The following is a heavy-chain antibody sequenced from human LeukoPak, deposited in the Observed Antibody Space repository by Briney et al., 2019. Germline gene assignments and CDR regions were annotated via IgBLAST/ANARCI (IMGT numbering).Heavy chain of an antibody. CDR1: GFTFSSYA. CDR3: ASREGVRAGYFDD. CDR2: ISGNSGRT. V-gene: IGHV3-23*01. J-gene: IGHJ4*02. D-gene: IGHD3-10*01. Sequence: QPGGSLRLSCAASGFTFSSYAMSWVRQAPGKGLEWVSSISGNSGRTYYADSVKGRFSISRDNSNNTLYLQMNSLRAEDAAVYYCASREGVRAGYFDDWGQGTLVTVSS.